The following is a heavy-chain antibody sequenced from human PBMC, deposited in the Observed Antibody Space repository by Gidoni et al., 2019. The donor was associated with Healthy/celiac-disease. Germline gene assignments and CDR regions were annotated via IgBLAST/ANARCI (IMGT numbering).Heavy chain of an antibody. CDR2: ISGSGGST. CDR3: AKDKLELELFY. D-gene: IGHD1-7*01. Sequence: EVQLLESGGGLVQPGGSLRLSCAASGFTFRRYAMSWVRQAPGKGLEWVSAISGSGGSTYYADSVKGRFTISRDNSKNTLYLQMNSLRAEDTAVYYCAKDKLELELFYWGQGTLVTVSS. V-gene: IGHV3-23*01. CDR1: GFTFRRYA. J-gene: IGHJ4*02.